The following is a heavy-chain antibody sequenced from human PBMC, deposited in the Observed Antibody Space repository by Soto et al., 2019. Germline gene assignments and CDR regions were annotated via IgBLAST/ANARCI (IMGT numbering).Heavy chain of an antibody. V-gene: IGHV3-33*01. CDR3: ARDQDYGDPFDY. D-gene: IGHD4-17*01. J-gene: IGHJ4*02. CDR1: GFTFSSYG. Sequence: GGSLRLSCAASGFTFSSYGMHWVRQAPGKGLEWVAVIWYDGSNKYYADSVKGRFTISRDNSKNTLYLQMNSLRAEDTAVYYCARDQDYGDPFDYWGQGTLVTVSS. CDR2: IWYDGSNK.